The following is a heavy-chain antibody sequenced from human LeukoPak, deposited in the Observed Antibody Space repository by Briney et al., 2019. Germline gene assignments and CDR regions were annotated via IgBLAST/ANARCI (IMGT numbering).Heavy chain of an antibody. J-gene: IGHJ4*02. CDR2: ISWNSGSI. Sequence: PGGSLRLSCAASGFTFSSYAMHWVRQAPGKGLEWVSGISWNSGSIGYADSVKGRFTISRDNAKNSLYLQMNSLRAEDTALYYCAKGRYPYYFDYWGQGTLVTVSS. CDR1: GFTFSSYA. CDR3: AKGRYPYYFDY. D-gene: IGHD1-26*01. V-gene: IGHV3-9*01.